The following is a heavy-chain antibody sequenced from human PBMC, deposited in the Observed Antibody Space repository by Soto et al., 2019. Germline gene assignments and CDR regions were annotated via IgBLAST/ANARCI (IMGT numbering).Heavy chain of an antibody. CDR2: IYPGDSDT. CDR3: ARPREAGKYYYGVDV. D-gene: IGHD6-19*01. J-gene: IGHJ6*02. CDR1: GYSFTSYW. V-gene: IGHV5-51*01. Sequence: GESLKISCKGSGYSFTSYWIGWVRQMPGKGLGWMGIIYPGDSDTRYSPSFQGQVTISADKSISTAYLQWSSLKASDTAMYYCARPREAGKYYYGVDVWGQGTTVTVS.